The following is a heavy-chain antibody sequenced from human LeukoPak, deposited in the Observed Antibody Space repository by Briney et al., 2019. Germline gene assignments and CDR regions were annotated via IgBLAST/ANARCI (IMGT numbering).Heavy chain of an antibody. D-gene: IGHD5-24*01. Sequence: SETLSLTCAVSGCSISSSSYYWGWIRQPPGKGLEWIGSISYTGSTYYNPSLKSRVTISVDTSNNQFSLKLTSVTATDTAMYYCARQDSEGRWPNDYWGQGTLVTVSS. CDR1: GCSISSSSYY. V-gene: IGHV4-39*01. CDR3: ARQDSEGRWPNDY. J-gene: IGHJ4*02. CDR2: ISYTGST.